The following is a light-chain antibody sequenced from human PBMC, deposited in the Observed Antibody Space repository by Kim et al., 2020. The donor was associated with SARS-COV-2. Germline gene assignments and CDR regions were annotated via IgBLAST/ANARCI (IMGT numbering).Light chain of an antibody. CDR2: GNS. Sequence: QRVTISCTGSSSNIGAGFGVHWYQQLPGTVPRLLISGNSNRPSGVPDRFSGSKSGTSASLAITGLQAEDEADYYCQSYDNSLSAYVFGTGTKVTVL. CDR3: QSYDNSLSAYV. CDR1: SSNIGAGFG. V-gene: IGLV1-40*01. J-gene: IGLJ1*01.